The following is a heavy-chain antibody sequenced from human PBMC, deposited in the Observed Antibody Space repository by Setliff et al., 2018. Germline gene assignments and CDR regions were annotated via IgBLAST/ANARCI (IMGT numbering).Heavy chain of an antibody. J-gene: IGHJ4*02. CDR1: GFTFSSYG. Sequence: PGGSLRLSCAASGFTFSSYGMHWVRQAPGKGLEWVAVIYHDGGNEYHADSVKGRFTISRDNSKNTLYLQMSSLRSEDTAVYYCVKASSDLSMAYFDLWGQGTLVTV. CDR2: IYHDGGNE. V-gene: IGHV3-33*06. D-gene: IGHD3-16*02. CDR3: VKASSDLSMAYFDL.